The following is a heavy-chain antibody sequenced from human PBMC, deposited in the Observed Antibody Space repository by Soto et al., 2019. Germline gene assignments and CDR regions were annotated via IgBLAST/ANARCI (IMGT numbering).Heavy chain of an antibody. CDR1: GYTFTGYY. CDR2: INPNSGGT. Sequence: ASVKVSCKASGYTFTGYYMHWVRQAPGQGLEWMGWINPNSGGTNYAQKFQGRVTMNRDTSISTAYMELSRLRSDDTAVYYCAAARITMIVVFSPYWYFDLWGRRTLVPV. CDR3: AAARITMIVVFSPYWYFDL. D-gene: IGHD3-22*01. V-gene: IGHV1-2*02. J-gene: IGHJ2*01.